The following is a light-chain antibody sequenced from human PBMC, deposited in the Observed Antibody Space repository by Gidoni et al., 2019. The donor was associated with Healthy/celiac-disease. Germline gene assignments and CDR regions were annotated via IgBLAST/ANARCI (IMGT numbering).Light chain of an antibody. CDR2: EVS. V-gene: IGLV2-14*01. CDR1: SSDVGGYNY. J-gene: IGLJ2*01. Sequence: QSALTQPAPVSGSPGQSITISCTGTSSDVGGYNYVPWYQQHPGKAPKLMIYEVSNRPSGVSNRFSGSKSGNTASLTISGLQAEDEADYYCSSYTSSSTLGVVFGGGTKLTVL. CDR3: SSYTSSSTLGVV.